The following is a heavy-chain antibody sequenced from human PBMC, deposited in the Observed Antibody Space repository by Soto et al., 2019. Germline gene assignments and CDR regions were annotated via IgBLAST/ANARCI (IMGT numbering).Heavy chain of an antibody. CDR1: GFSLTTSGVG. V-gene: IGHV2-5*02. CDR3: ARRVLRSVFGLVTTTVIYFDF. Sequence: QITLNESGHTQVKPRQTLTLTCTFSGFSLTTSGVGVGWIPQSPGKPPEPHALLYWADDKRYSPSLKSRLTIPPDTSKNQVVLAMAELQPAYTATYYCARRVLRSVFGLVTTTVIYFDFWGQGTPVAVSS. CDR2: LYWADDK. J-gene: IGHJ4*02. D-gene: IGHD3-3*01.